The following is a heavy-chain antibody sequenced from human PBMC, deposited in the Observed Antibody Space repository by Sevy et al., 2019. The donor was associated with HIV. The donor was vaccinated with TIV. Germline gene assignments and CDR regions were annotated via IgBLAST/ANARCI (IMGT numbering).Heavy chain of an antibody. CDR3: ARDGSSWGTNWFDP. J-gene: IGHJ5*02. V-gene: IGHV3-30*04. CDR2: ISYDGSNK. D-gene: IGHD3-16*01. CDR1: GFTFSSYA. Sequence: GGSLRLSCAASGFTFSSYAMHWVRRAPGKGLEWVAVISYDGSNKYYADSVKGRFTISRDNSKNTLYLQMNSLRAEDTAVYYCARDGSSWGTNWFDPWGQGTLVTVSS.